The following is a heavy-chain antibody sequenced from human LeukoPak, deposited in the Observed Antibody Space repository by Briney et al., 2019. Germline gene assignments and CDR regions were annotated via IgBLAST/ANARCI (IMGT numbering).Heavy chain of an antibody. CDR3: ARAYYYDSSGYCHPVPATVDY. V-gene: IGHV1-2*02. Sequence: GASVKVSCKASGYTFTGYYMHWVRQAPGQGLEWMGWINPNSGGTNYAQKFQGRVTMTRDTSISTAYMELSRLRSDDTAVYYCARAYYYDSSGYCHPVPATVDYWGQGTLVTVSS. CDR1: GYTFTGYY. D-gene: IGHD3-22*01. J-gene: IGHJ4*02. CDR2: INPNSGGT.